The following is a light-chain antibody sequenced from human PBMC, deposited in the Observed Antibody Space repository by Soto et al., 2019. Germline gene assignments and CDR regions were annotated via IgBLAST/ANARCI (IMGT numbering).Light chain of an antibody. CDR3: QQYNNWPRAT. V-gene: IGKV3-15*01. CDR2: GAS. J-gene: IGKJ4*01. CDR1: QSVRSN. Sequence: EIVMTQSPGTLSVSPGERATLSCMASQSVRSNLAWYQQKPGQAPRLLIYGASTRPTGIPTRFSGSGSGTEFTLTISSLQSEDFAVYYCQQYNNWPRATFGGGTKVDIK.